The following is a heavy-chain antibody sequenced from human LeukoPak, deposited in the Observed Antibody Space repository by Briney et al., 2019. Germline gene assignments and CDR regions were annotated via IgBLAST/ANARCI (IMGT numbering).Heavy chain of an antibody. Sequence: PSETLSLTCTVSGDSISSGAYCWSWIRQHPGKGLEWIGYIYNSGSTYYNPSLKSRVTISVDTSKNQFSLKLSSVTAADTAVYYCARTKRGSYYDSSGYDYRGQGTLVTVSS. V-gene: IGHV4-31*03. CDR1: GDSISSGAYC. J-gene: IGHJ4*02. CDR3: ARTKRGSYYDSSGYDY. D-gene: IGHD3-22*01. CDR2: IYNSGST.